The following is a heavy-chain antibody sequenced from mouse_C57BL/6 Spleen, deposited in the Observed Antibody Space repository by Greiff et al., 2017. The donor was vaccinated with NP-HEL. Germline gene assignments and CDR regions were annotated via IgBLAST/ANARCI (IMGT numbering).Heavy chain of an antibody. V-gene: IGHV1-55*01. CDR3: ARGVYDYDGEYYYAMDY. D-gene: IGHD2-4*01. CDR1: GYTFTSYW. J-gene: IGHJ4*01. Sequence: VQLQQPGAELVKPGASVKMSCKASGYTFTSYWITWVKQRPGQGLEWIGDIYPGSGSTNYNEKFKSKATLTVDTSSSTAYMQLSSLTSEDSAVYYCARGVYDYDGEYYYAMDYWGQGTSVTVSS. CDR2: IYPGSGST.